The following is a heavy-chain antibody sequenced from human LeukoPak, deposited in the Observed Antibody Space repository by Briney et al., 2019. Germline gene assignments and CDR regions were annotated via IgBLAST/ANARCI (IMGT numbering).Heavy chain of an antibody. J-gene: IGHJ4*02. CDR1: GGSFSGNY. CDR2: SSPTGDIT. Sequence: SETLSLTCAVYGGSFSGNYWTLIRQTPGRGLEWIGESSPTGDITGYNPSLKGRATISVDSSKKQFSLKLTSVTAADTGVYYCARVPDFVARPCDSWGPGTLVTVSS. CDR3: ARVPDFVARPCDS. D-gene: IGHD3-16*02. V-gene: IGHV4-34*01.